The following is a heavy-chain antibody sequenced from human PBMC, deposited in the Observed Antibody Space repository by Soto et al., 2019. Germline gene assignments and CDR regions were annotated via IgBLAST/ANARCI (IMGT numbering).Heavy chain of an antibody. CDR3: ARDSGYSYGTFAY. CDR1: GGSISSGGYY. CDR2: IYYSGST. J-gene: IGHJ4*02. V-gene: IGHV4-31*03. Sequence: PSETLSLTCTFSGGSISSGGYYWSWIRQHPGKGLEWIGYIYYSGSTYYNPSLKSRVTISVDASKNQFSLKLSSVTAADTAVYYCARDSGYSYGTFAYWGQGTLVTVS. D-gene: IGHD5-18*01.